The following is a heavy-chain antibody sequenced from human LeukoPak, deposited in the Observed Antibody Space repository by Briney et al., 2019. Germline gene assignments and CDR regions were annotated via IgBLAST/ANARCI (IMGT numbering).Heavy chain of an antibody. CDR3: AKGIFGVVLD. D-gene: IGHD3-3*01. V-gene: IGHV3-20*04. CDR1: GFTFDDYG. CDR2: INWNGGST. Sequence: PGGSLRLSCAASGFTFDDYGMSWVRQAPGKGLEWVSGINWNGGSTGYADSVKGRFTISRDNAKNSLYLQMNSLRAEDTAVYYCAKGIFGVVLDWGQGTLVTVSS. J-gene: IGHJ4*02.